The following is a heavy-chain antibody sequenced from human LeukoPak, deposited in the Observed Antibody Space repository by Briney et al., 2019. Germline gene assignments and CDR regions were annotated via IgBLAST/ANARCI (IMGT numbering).Heavy chain of an antibody. CDR1: GYTFSTWD. J-gene: IGHJ4*02. CDR2: MNPNSGNT. Sequence: ASVKVSCKASGYTFSTWDINWVRQAAGQWLEWMGWMNPNSGNTGFADKFQGRVTMTRDTSINTAYMELSSLRSEDTAVYYCARVLGSISHWGQGTLVTVSP. CDR3: ARVLGSISH. V-gene: IGHV1-8*01. D-gene: IGHD1-1*01.